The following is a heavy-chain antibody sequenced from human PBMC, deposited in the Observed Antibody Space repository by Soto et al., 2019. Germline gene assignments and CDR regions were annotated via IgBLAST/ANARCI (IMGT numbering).Heavy chain of an antibody. CDR1: GITFSNYM. CDR2: ITAGGDGT. Sequence: EVQVLESGGGLVQPGGSLRLSCEASGITFSNYMMTWIRQAPGKGLEWDSTITAGGDGTYYADSVKGRFTMSRETSKNTLDLQMNSLRAEDTAVYYCAPHVYCSGGSCQYDAFAIRGQGTMVTVSS. CDR3: APHVYCSGGSCQYDAFAI. J-gene: IGHJ3*02. D-gene: IGHD2-15*01. V-gene: IGHV3-23*01.